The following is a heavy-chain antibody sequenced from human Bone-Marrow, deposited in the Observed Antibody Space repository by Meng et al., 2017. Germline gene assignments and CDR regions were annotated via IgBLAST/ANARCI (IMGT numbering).Heavy chain of an antibody. CDR2: INYSGST. V-gene: IGHV4-34*01. J-gene: IGHJ5*02. D-gene: IGHD3-10*01. Sequence: PCAVYGGSFSGYYWSWIRQPSGKGLEWIGEINYSGSTNYNPSLKSRVTRSVDTSKNQLSLKLSYVTDADTAVYYCVTMVRGRGDWFDPWGQGTLVTVSS. CDR3: VTMVRGRGDWFDP. CDR1: GGSFSGYY.